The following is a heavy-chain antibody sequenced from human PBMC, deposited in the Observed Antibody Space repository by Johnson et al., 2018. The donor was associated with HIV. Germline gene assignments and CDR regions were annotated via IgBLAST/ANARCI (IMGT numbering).Heavy chain of an antibody. D-gene: IGHD6-13*01. CDR3: ARGKGEAVGLDAFDI. Sequence: QMLLVESGGGVVQPGGSLRLSCAASGFTFSSYGLHWVRQAPGKGLQWVAFIRNDGSNEYYADSVKDRFTISRDNAKNSLYLQMNSLRVEDTAFYYCARGKGEAVGLDAFDIWGQGTMVIVSS. CDR2: IRNDGSNE. V-gene: IGHV3-30*02. CDR1: GFTFSSYG. J-gene: IGHJ3*02.